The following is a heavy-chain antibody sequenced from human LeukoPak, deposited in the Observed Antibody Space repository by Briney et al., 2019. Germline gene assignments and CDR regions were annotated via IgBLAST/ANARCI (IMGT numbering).Heavy chain of an antibody. D-gene: IGHD5-18*01. CDR3: ARGYRGFGY. V-gene: IGHV3-30-3*01. Sequence: GRSLRLSCAASGFTFSSYAMHWVRQAPGKGLEWVAVISYDGSNKYYADSVKGRFTISRDNSKNTLYLQMNSLRAEDTAVYYCARGYRGFGYWGQGTLVTVSS. CDR1: GFTFSSYA. CDR2: ISYDGSNK. J-gene: IGHJ4*02.